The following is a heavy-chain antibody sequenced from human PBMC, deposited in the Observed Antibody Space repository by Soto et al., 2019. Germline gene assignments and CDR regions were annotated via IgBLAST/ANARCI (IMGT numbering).Heavy chain of an antibody. CDR3: ASGLTDWGEGSGYFDY. J-gene: IGHJ4*02. Sequence: QVQLVQSGAEVKKPGSSVKVSCKASGGTFSSYAISWVRQAPGQGLEWMGGIIPICGTANYAQKFQGRVTITADESTSTAYMELSSLRYEDTAVYYCASGLTDWGEGSGYFDYWGQGTLVTVSS. CDR2: IIPICGTA. D-gene: IGHD7-27*01. CDR1: GGTFSSYA. V-gene: IGHV1-69*01.